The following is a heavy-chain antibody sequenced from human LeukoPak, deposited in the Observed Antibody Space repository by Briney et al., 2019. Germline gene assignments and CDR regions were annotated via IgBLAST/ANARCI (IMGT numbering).Heavy chain of an antibody. CDR2: IYHSEST. CDR3: ARRAEYSSSLD. Sequence: SETLSLTCAVSGYSISSGYYWGWIRQPPGKGLEWIGSIYHSESTYYNPSLKSRVTISVDTSKNQFSLKLSSVTAADTAVYYCARRAEYSSSLDWGQGTLVTVSS. J-gene: IGHJ4*02. V-gene: IGHV4-38-2*01. D-gene: IGHD6-6*01. CDR1: GYSISSGYY.